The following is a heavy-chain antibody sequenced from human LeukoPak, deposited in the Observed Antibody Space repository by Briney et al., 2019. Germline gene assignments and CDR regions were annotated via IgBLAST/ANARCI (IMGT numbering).Heavy chain of an antibody. CDR3: AKDGDSGYVVDAFDI. V-gene: IGHV3-9*01. CDR1: GFTFDDYA. Sequence: GGSLRLSCAASGFTFDDYAMHWVRQAPGKGLEWVSGISWNSGSIGYADSVKGRFTISRDNAKNSLYLQMNSLRAEDTALYYCAKDGDSGYVVDAFDIWGQGTIVTVSS. CDR2: ISWNSGSI. D-gene: IGHD5-12*01. J-gene: IGHJ3*02.